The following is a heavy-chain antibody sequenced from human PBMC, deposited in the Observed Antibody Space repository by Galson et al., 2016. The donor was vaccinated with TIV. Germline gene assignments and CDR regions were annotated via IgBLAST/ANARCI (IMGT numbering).Heavy chain of an antibody. CDR2: ISSYSSYI. V-gene: IGHV3-21*06. CDR3: YFDS. D-gene: IGHD3-22*01. J-gene: IGHJ4*02. CDR1: GFTFNTCG. Sequence: SLRLSCAASGFTFNTCGMNWVRQAPGKGLECISSISSYSSYIYYADSVRGRFTISRDNAKNSVYYCVRDAPTDGSGYSGGYFDSWGQGTLVTVSS.